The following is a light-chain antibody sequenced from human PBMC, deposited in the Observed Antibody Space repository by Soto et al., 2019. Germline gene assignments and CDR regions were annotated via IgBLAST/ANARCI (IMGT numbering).Light chain of an antibody. J-gene: IGLJ3*02. CDR1: GSDVGRYNY. Sequence: QSVLTQPASVSGSPGQSITISCTGTGSDVGRYNYVSWYQHHPGKAPTVMIYGVSNRPSGVSNRFFGSKSGNTASLTISGLRAEDEADYSCSSFTSTTTPWVFGGGTKVTVL. CDR3: SSFTSTTTPWV. CDR2: GVS. V-gene: IGLV2-14*01.